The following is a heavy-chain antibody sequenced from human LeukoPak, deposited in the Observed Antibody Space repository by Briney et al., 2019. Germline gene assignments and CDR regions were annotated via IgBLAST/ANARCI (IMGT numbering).Heavy chain of an antibody. V-gene: IGHV3-11*03. CDR1: GFSFGEYY. CDR2: ISSGSSYT. D-gene: IGHD4-17*01. CDR3: ARSGRTYGWFDP. J-gene: IGHJ5*02. Sequence: GGSLRLSCAASGFSFGEYYMSWIRQAPGKGLEWVSCISSGSSYTNYTDSVKGRFTISRDNAKRSLYLQMNSLTAEDTAVYYCARSGRTYGWFDPWGQGTLVTVSS.